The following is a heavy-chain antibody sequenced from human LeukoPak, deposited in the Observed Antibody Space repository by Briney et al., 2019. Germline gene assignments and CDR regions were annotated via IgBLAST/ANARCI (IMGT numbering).Heavy chain of an antibody. V-gene: IGHV3-7*03. CDR1: GFTFSNYC. J-gene: IGHJ4*02. D-gene: IGHD3-10*01. CDR2: IKQDGSEK. CDR3: ARDKSAGEDTGSSFYY. Sequence: GGSLRLSCAASGFTFSNYCMTWVRQAPGRGLEWVASIKQDGSEKYYVDSVKGRFTISRDNAKKSLYLQMNSLRAEDTAVYYCARDKSAGEDTGSSFYYWGQAALVTVCS.